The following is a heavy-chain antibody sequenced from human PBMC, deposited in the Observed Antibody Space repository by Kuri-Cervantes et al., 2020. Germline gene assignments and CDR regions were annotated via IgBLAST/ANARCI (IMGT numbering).Heavy chain of an antibody. CDR1: GYTFTGYY. CDR3: AREGYCTGGVCSEDAFDI. CDR2: INPNSGST. J-gene: IGHJ3*02. Sequence: ASVKVSCKASGYTFTGYYMHWVRQAPGQGLEWMGWINPNSGSTNYAQKFQGRVTITADESTSTAYMELSSLRSEDTAVYYCAREGYCTGGVCSEDAFDIWGQGTMVTVSS. V-gene: IGHV1-2*02. D-gene: IGHD2-8*02.